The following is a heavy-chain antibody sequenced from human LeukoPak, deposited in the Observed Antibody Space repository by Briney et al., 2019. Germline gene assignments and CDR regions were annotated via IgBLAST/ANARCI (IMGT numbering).Heavy chain of an antibody. V-gene: IGHV4-59*01. CDR3: ARIGHEDYYFDY. Sequence: SETLSLTCAVYGGSFSGYYWSWIRQPPGKGLEWIGYIYYSGSTNYNPSLKSRVTISVDTSKNQFSLKLSSVTAADTAVYYCARIGHEDYYFDYWGQGTLVTVSS. J-gene: IGHJ4*02. CDR2: IYYSGST. CDR1: GGSFSGYY.